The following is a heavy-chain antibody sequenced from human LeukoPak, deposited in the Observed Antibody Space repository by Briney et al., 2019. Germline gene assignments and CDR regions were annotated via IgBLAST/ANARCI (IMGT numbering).Heavy chain of an antibody. J-gene: IGHJ5*02. D-gene: IGHD2-15*01. CDR2: IYHSGST. CDR1: GGSISSGGYS. CDR3: ARERTDCSGGNCYSRAWFDP. V-gene: IGHV4-30-2*01. Sequence: SQTLSLTCAVSGGSISSGGYSWSWIRQPPGKGLEWIGYIYHSGSTYYNPSLRSRVTISVDRSKNQFSLKLSSVTAADTAVYYCARERTDCSGGNCYSRAWFDPWGQGTLVTVSS.